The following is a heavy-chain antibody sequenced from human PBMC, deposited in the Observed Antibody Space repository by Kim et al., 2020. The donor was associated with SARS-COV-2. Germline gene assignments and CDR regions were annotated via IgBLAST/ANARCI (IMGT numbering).Heavy chain of an antibody. J-gene: IGHJ5*02. CDR3: ARGRLGVTVPEGLVHDL. CDR1: GFTFTNSG. D-gene: IGHD1-26*01. CDR2: ISSDGSNK. V-gene: IGHV3-33*08. Sequence: GGSLRLSCAASGFTFTNSGMHWVRQAPGKGLEWLALISSDGSNKYYADSAKGRFTISRDNSKNTLYLQMNILRAEDTAVYYCARGRLGVTVPEGLVHDLWGQGTLVTVSS.